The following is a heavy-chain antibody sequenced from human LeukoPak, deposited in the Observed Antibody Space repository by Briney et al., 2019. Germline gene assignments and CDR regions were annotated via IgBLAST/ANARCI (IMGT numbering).Heavy chain of an antibody. CDR3: ARARGITFGGVIAN. Sequence: SETLSLTCAVYGGSFSGYYWGWVRQTPGKGLEWIGEINHSGSTNYNPSLKSRVTISVDTSKNQFSLKLSSVTAADTAVYYCARARGITFGGVIANWGQGTLVTVSS. CDR2: INHSGST. V-gene: IGHV4-34*01. CDR1: GGSFSGYY. D-gene: IGHD3-16*02. J-gene: IGHJ4*02.